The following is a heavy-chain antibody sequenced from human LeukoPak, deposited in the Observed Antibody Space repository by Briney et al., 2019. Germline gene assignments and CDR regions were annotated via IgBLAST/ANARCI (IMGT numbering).Heavy chain of an antibody. J-gene: IGHJ4*02. V-gene: IGHV3-48*03. Sequence: GGSLRLSCRASGFTFDNHEMNWVRQAPGKGLEWISYISSVSSTIYYADSVKGRFTTSRDNVKNTLYLQMNSLRIEDTAVYYCARDVPSAWGTLNYWGQGTLVTVSS. CDR2: ISSVSSTI. CDR1: GFTFDNHE. D-gene: IGHD3-16*01. CDR3: ARDVPSAWGTLNY.